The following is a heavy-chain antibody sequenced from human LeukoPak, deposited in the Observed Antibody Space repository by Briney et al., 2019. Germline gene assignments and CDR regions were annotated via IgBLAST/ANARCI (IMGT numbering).Heavy chain of an antibody. Sequence: GGSLRLSCAASGFIFSGYWMSWVRQVPRKGLEWVANIKQDGSETYYVGSVKGRFTISRDNAKNSLYLQMNSLRGEDTAVYYCARDKGDYHTRGSLFVFGSQGTLVTVSS. D-gene: IGHD3-22*01. CDR2: IKQDGSET. J-gene: IGHJ4*02. CDR1: GFIFSGYW. CDR3: ARDKGDYHTRGSLFVF. V-gene: IGHV3-7*03.